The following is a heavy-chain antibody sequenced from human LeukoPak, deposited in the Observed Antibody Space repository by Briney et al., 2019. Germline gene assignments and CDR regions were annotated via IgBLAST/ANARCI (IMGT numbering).Heavy chain of an antibody. D-gene: IGHD3-3*01. CDR1: GGSISSYY. V-gene: IGHV4-59*08. CDR2: IYYSGST. Sequence: SETLSLTCTVSGGSISSYYWSWIRQPPGKGLEWIGYIYYSGSTNYNPSLKSRVTVSVDTSKNQFSLKLSSVTAADTAVYYCARLRFLEWLLFDYWGQGALVTVSS. CDR3: ARLRFLEWLLFDY. J-gene: IGHJ4*02.